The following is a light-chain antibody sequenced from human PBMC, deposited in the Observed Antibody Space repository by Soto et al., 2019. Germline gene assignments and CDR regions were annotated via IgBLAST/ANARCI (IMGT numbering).Light chain of an antibody. CDR3: RSYAGTYYV. CDR1: SSDVGGYNY. CDR2: EVN. Sequence: QSVLAQPPSASGSPGQSVTISCTGTSSDVGGYNYVSWYQQYPGKAPKILIYEVNKRPSGVPDRFSGSKSGNTASLTVSGIRPEDEAEYHCRSYAGTYYVFGTGTKLTVL. J-gene: IGLJ1*01. V-gene: IGLV2-8*01.